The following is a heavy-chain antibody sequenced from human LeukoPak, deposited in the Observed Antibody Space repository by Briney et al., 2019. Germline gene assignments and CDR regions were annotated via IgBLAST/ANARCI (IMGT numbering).Heavy chain of an antibody. Sequence: SETLSLTCTVSGTPVNTYYWSWIRQPAGGGLEWIGRNYTRGHTNYNPSLKSRVSMSVDTSKSQFSLRLSSVTAADTAVYYCARGRYYTATACYGGDAFDIWGQGTVVTVSS. D-gene: IGHD2-2*01. J-gene: IGHJ3*02. CDR2: NYTRGHT. V-gene: IGHV4-4*07. CDR3: ARGRYYTATACYGGDAFDI. CDR1: GTPVNTYY.